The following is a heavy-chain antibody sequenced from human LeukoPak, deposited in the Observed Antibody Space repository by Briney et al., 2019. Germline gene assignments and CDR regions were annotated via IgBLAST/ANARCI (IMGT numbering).Heavy chain of an antibody. V-gene: IGHV3-48*03. CDR2: ISSSGSTI. J-gene: IGHJ4*02. CDR1: GLTFSSYE. Sequence: GGSLRLSCAASGLTFSSYELDWVRQAPGKGLEWVSYISSSGSTIYYADSVKGRFTISRDNAKNSLYLQMNSLRAEDTAVYYCATYLYKTLDYWGQGTLVTVSS. CDR3: ATYLYKTLDY. D-gene: IGHD3-10*01.